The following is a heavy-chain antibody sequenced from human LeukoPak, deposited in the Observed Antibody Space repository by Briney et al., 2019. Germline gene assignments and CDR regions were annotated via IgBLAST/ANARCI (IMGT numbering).Heavy chain of an antibody. CDR3: AKVRDTRDWYKDAFDI. V-gene: IGHV3-23*01. D-gene: IGHD6-19*01. Sequence: PGGSLRLSCAASGFTFSSYGMHWVRQAPGKGLEWVSAITGTGGSTYYVASVKGRFTVSRDNSKNTLYLQMSSLRAEDTAMYYCAKVRDTRDWYKDAFDIWGQGTRVTVSS. CDR2: ITGTGGST. J-gene: IGHJ3*02. CDR1: GFTFSSYG.